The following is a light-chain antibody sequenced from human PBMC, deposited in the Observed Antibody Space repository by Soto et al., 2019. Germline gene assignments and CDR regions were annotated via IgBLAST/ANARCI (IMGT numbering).Light chain of an antibody. CDR1: QSVSSY. Sequence: IVLTQSPATLSLSPGERVTLCCRASQSVSSYLAWYQQKPGQTPRLLIYDASNRATGIPARFSGSGSGTDFTLTISTLEPEDFAVYYCQQRSNWWTFGQGTKVDIK. J-gene: IGKJ1*01. CDR2: DAS. CDR3: QQRSNWWT. V-gene: IGKV3-11*01.